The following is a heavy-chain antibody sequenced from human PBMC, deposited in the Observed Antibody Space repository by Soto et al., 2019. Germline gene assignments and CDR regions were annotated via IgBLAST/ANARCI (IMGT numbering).Heavy chain of an antibody. CDR2: IIPIFGTA. CDR3: ASPAGYYYDSSGYYNDAFDI. D-gene: IGHD3-22*01. V-gene: IGHV1-69*13. CDR1: GGTFSSYA. Sequence: ASVKVSCKASGGTFSSYAISWVRQARGQGLEWMGGIIPIFGTANYAQKFQGRVTITADESTSTAYMELSSLRSEDTAVYYCASPAGYYYDSSGYYNDAFDIWGQGTMVTVSS. J-gene: IGHJ3*02.